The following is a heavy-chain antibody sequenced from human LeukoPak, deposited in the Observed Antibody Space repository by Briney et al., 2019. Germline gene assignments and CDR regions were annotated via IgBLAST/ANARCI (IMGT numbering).Heavy chain of an antibody. D-gene: IGHD2-2*01. CDR3: ARDGDIVVVPAGAFDI. CDR2: ISSSSSTI. CDR1: GFTFSSYS. J-gene: IGHJ3*02. Sequence: GGSLRLSCAASGFTFSSYSMNWVRQAPGKGLEWVSYISSSSSTIYYADSVKGRFTISRDNAKNSLYLQMNSLRAEDTAVYYCARDGDIVVVPAGAFDIWGQGTMVTVSS. V-gene: IGHV3-48*01.